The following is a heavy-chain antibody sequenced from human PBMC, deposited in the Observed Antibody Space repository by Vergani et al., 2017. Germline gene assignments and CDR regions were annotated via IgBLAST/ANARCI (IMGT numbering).Heavy chain of an antibody. CDR3: TRQPQEGASGPPSVPT. CDR1: GGSINPSSSF. V-gene: IGHV4-39*01. CDR2: INYVGRT. J-gene: IGHJ4*02. Sequence: QLQLQESGPGLVKPSETLSLTCTVSGGSINPSSSFWGWIRQSPGKGLEWIGSINYVGRTYYIPSLQSRATVFVDTSKNQFSLNLTSVTAADTAVYYCTRQPQEGASGPPSVPTWGQGISVIVSS. D-gene: IGHD5-12*01.